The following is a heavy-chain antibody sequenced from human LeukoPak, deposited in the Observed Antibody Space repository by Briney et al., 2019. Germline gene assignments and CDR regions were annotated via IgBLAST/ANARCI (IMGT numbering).Heavy chain of an antibody. J-gene: IGHJ4*02. CDR2: INPNSGGT. D-gene: IGHD4-17*01. CDR1: GYTFTGYY. V-gene: IGHV1-2*02. CDR3: ARPNSDYGDFAH. Sequence: ASVKVSCKASGYTFTGYYMHWVRQAPGQGLEWMGWINPNSGGTNYAQKFQGRVTMTTDTSTSTAYMELSSLRSEDTAVYYCARPNSDYGDFAHWGQGTLVTVSS.